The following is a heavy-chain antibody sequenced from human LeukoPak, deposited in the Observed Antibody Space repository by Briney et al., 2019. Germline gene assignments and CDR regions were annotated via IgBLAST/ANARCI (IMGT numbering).Heavy chain of an antibody. CDR1: GYTFTDYH. V-gene: IGHV1-2*02. J-gene: IGHJ4*02. Sequence: ASVKVSCKASGYTFTDYHMHWVRQAPGQGLEWMGWISPSSGGTSYAQKFQGRVTMTRDTSTGTAYMELSRLRSDDTAMYYCARDVLTTFGYFSAADDFWGQGTLVTVSS. CDR2: ISPSSGGT. CDR3: ARDVLTTFGYFSAADDF. D-gene: IGHD3-10*02.